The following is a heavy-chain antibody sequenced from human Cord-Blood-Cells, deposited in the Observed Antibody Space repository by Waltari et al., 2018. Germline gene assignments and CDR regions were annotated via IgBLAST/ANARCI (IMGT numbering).Heavy chain of an antibody. CDR3: ALTTPGIAAAGIGYFDL. Sequence: QVQLQESGPGLVKPSETLSLTCTVSGYSISSGYYWGWIRQPPGKGLEWIGRIYHSGSTYYNPSLKSRVTISVDTSKNQFSLNLSSVTAADTAVYYCALTTPGIAAAGIGYFDLWGRGTLVTVSS. D-gene: IGHD6-13*01. V-gene: IGHV4-38-2*02. J-gene: IGHJ2*01. CDR1: GYSISSGYY. CDR2: IYHSGST.